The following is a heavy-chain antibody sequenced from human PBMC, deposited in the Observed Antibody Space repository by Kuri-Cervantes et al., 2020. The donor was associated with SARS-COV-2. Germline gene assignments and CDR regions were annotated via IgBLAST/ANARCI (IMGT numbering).Heavy chain of an antibody. CDR2: MNPNSGYT. V-gene: IGHV1-8*03. CDR1: GYTFTSYD. D-gene: IGHD1-26*01. Sequence: ASVKVSCKTSGYTFTSYDITWVRQATGQGLEWMGWMNPNSGYTGYAQKFQGRVTHTRNTSISTAYMELNSLTSEDTAVYYCATEVGDYWGQGTLVTVSS. CDR3: ATEVGDY. J-gene: IGHJ4*02.